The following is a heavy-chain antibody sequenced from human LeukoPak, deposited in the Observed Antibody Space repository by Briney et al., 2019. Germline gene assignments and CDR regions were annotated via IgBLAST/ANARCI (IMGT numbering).Heavy chain of an antibody. D-gene: IGHD2/OR15-2a*01. CDR1: GVSFSGHY. CDR2: IYDSGTT. Sequence: SETLCLTCAVYGVSFSGHYWSWLRQPPGKGLEWIGYIYDSGTTNYNPSLKSRVTISVDTTTNQFSLKLRSVTAADTAVYYCARDFSAAFDIWGQGTMVTVSS. CDR3: ARDFSAAFDI. J-gene: IGHJ3*02. V-gene: IGHV4-59*11.